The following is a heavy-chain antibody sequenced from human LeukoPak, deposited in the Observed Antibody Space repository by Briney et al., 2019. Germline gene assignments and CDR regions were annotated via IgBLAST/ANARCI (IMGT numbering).Heavy chain of an antibody. J-gene: IGHJ6*02. CDR3: ARYYSYDSSGYYFYYYGMDV. CDR1: GYSFTSYW. Sequence: GESLKISCKVSGYSFTSYWISWVRQMPGKGLEWMGRIDPSDSCTNYSPSFQGHVTISADKSISTAYLQWSSLKASDTAMYYCARYYSYDSSGYYFYYYGMDVWGQGTTVTVSS. V-gene: IGHV5-10-1*01. CDR2: IDPSDSCT. D-gene: IGHD3-22*01.